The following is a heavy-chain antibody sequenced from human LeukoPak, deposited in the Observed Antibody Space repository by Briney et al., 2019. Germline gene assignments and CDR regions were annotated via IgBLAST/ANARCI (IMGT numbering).Heavy chain of an antibody. V-gene: IGHV3-23*01. Sequence: GGSLRLSCAASGFTFITYAMTWVRQAPGKGLEWVSAISNTGGSTYYADSVRGRFTISRDNSKNTLYLQMNSLRAEDMALYYCAKDLSWNSGFDIWGQGTMVTVSS. D-gene: IGHD1-7*01. J-gene: IGHJ3*02. CDR1: GFTFITYA. CDR3: AKDLSWNSGFDI. CDR2: ISNTGGST.